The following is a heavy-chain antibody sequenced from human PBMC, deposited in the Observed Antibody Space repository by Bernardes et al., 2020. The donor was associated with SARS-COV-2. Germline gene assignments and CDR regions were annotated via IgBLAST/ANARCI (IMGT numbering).Heavy chain of an antibody. Sequence: GGSLRLSCAASKFIFSNYVMSWVRQAPGKGLEWVSSISGSGSRSFHADSVRGRFTISRDNSKNTLHLQMDSPRGDDTAVYFCAKAGYDFGDVNTGFDYWGQGTLGTVSS. D-gene: IGHD3-3*01. V-gene: IGHV3-23*01. CDR2: ISGSGSRS. CDR1: KFIFSNYV. CDR3: AKAGYDFGDVNTGFDY. J-gene: IGHJ4*02.